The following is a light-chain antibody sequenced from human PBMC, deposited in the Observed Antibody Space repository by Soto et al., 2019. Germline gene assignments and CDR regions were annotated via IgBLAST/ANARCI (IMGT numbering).Light chain of an antibody. V-gene: IGLV1-47*02. CDR2: VDD. J-gene: IGLJ1*01. CDR1: NSNIGNND. CDR3: AAWDDSLSAFV. Sequence: QSVLTQPPSASGTPGQRVTISCSGSNSNIGNNDVYWYRHLPGTAPRLLIYVDDQRPSGVPDRSSGSKSGTSASLAISGLRSDDEADYYCAAWDDSLSAFVFATGTKVNVL.